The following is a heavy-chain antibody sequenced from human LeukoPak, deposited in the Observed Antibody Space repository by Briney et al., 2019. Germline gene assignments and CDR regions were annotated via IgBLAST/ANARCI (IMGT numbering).Heavy chain of an antibody. CDR1: GGSISSSSYY. CDR3: ARHFRTVWSGYRWDWFDP. CDR2: IYYSGST. Sequence: PSETLSLTCTVSGGSISSSSYYWGWIRQPPGKGLESIGSIYYSGSTYYNPSLKSRVTISVDTSKNQFSLKLSSVTAADTAVYYCARHFRTVWSGYRWDWFDPWGQGTLVTDSS. V-gene: IGHV4-39*01. D-gene: IGHD3-3*01. J-gene: IGHJ5*02.